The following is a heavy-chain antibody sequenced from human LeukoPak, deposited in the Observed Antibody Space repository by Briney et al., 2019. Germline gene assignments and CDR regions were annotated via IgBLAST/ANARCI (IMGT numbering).Heavy chain of an antibody. CDR3: ARLESSGWYGVFDY. V-gene: IGHV4-39*01. CDR1: GGSISSSSYY. CDR2: IYYSGST. D-gene: IGHD6-19*01. Sequence: SETLSLTCTVSGGSISSSSYYWGWIRQPPGKGLEWMGSIYYSGSTYYNPSLKSRVTISVDTSKNQFSLKLSSVTAADTAVYYCARLESSGWYGVFDYWGQGTLVTVSS. J-gene: IGHJ4*02.